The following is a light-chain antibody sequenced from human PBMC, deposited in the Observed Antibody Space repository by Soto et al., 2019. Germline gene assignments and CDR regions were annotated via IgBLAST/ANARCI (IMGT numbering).Light chain of an antibody. CDR3: NSYTGSNTLV. CDR2: EVN. Sequence: QSALTQPPSVSGSPGQSVTISCTGTSSDVGSYDRVSWYQQPPGTAPKLMIYEVNNRPSGVPDRFSGSKSGNTASLTISGLQAEYEADDYCNSYTGSNTLVFGTGTKLTVL. CDR1: SSDVGSYDR. V-gene: IGLV2-18*02. J-gene: IGLJ1*01.